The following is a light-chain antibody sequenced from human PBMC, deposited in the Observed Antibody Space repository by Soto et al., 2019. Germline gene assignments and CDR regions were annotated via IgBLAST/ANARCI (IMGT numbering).Light chain of an antibody. J-gene: IGLJ2*01. Sequence: QSALTQPPSASGSPGQSVTISCTGSRSDVGGNDLVSWYQQHPGKAPQLIISAVNKRPSGVPDRFSGSKSGNTASLTVSGLQAEDEADYYCCSYAGSNTLIFGGGTKVTVL. CDR3: CSYAGSNTLI. CDR1: RSDVGGNDL. CDR2: AVN. V-gene: IGLV2-8*01.